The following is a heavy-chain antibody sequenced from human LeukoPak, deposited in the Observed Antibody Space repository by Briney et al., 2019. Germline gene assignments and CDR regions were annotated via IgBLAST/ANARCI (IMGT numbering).Heavy chain of an antibody. Sequence: ASVKVSCKASGDTFTGYYMHWVRQAPGQGLEWMGWINPNSGGTNYAQKFQGWVTMTRDTSISTAYMELSRLRSDDTAVYYCARQGRYFDWLLPFDYWGQGTLVTVSS. J-gene: IGHJ4*02. CDR3: ARQGRYFDWLLPFDY. CDR1: GDTFTGYY. CDR2: INPNSGGT. D-gene: IGHD3-9*01. V-gene: IGHV1-2*04.